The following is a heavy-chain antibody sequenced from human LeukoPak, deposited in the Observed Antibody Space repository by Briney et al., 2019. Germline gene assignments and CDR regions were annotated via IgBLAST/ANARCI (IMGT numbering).Heavy chain of an antibody. J-gene: IGHJ3*02. D-gene: IGHD3-10*01. Sequence: PSETLSLTCAVYGGSFSGYYWSWIRQPPGKGLEWIGEINHSGSTNYKPSLKSRVTISVDTSKNQFSLKLSSVTAADTAVYYCASEGNYYGSGSLDAFDIWGQGTMVTVSS. V-gene: IGHV4-34*01. CDR1: GGSFSGYY. CDR2: INHSGST. CDR3: ASEGNYYGSGSLDAFDI.